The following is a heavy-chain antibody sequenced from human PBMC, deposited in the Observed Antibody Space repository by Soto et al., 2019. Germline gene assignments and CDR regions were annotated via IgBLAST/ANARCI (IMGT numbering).Heavy chain of an antibody. CDR3: GRVVPAASFDY. V-gene: IGHV4-39*01. D-gene: IGHD2-2*01. CDR2: IYYSGST. CDR1: GGSISSSSYY. Sequence: QLQLQESGPGLVKPSETLSLTCTVSGGSISSSSYYWGWIRQPPGKGLEWIGSIYYSGSTYYNPSLKSRVTISVDTSKNQFSLKPSSVTAADTAVYYCGRVVPAASFDYWGQGTLVTVSS. J-gene: IGHJ4*02.